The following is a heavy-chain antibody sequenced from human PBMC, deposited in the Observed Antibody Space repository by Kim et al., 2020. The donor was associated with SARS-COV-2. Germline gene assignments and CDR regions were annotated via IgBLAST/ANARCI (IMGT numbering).Heavy chain of an antibody. D-gene: IGHD3-22*01. CDR2: GST. J-gene: IGHJ4*02. V-gene: IGHV4-59*08. Sequence: GSTHYSPTLKSRVTISVDTSKNQYSLKLGSVTAADTAVYYCARHRSYYAYWGQGTLVTVSS. CDR3: ARHRSYYAY.